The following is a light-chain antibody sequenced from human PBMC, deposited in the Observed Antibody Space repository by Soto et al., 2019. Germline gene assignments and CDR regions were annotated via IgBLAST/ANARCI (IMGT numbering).Light chain of an antibody. CDR1: SSDVGFYNY. Sequence: QSVLTQPASVSGSPGRSITISCTGTSSDVGFYNYVSWYQQNPGKAPKLMIYDVSNRPSGVSNRFSGSKSGNTASLTISGLQTEDEADYYCSSYTSSSTYVFGTGTRSPS. V-gene: IGLV2-14*01. CDR3: SSYTSSSTYV. CDR2: DVS. J-gene: IGLJ1*01.